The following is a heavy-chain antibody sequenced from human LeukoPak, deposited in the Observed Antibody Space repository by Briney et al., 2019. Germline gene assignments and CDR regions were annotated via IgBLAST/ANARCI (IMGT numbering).Heavy chain of an antibody. V-gene: IGHV3-7*01. CDR3: AKVAKYYYGPETYYFFEQ. J-gene: IGHJ4*02. CDR1: GFTFSTYW. CDR2: INQDGTEK. D-gene: IGHD3-10*01. Sequence: GGSLRLSCAASGFTFSTYWMSWVRQAPGKGLEWVANINQDGTEKYYVDSVKGRFTVSRDYAKNSLYLQMNSLRVEDTAVYYCAKVAKYYYGPETYYFFEQWGQGTPVTASS.